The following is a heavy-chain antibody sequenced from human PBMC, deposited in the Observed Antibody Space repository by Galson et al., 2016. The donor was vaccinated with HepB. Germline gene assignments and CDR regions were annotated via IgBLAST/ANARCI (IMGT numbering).Heavy chain of an antibody. CDR2: IYYSGST. D-gene: IGHD3-22*01. CDR3: ARTPPDYYDSLYFDH. Sequence: SETLSLTCTVSDVSVSSSSYYWGWIRQPPGKGLEWIGSIYYSGSTYYNSSLKSRVTISVDTSKNQFSLKLSSVTAADTAVYYCARTPPDYYDSLYFDHWGQGTLVTVSS. CDR1: DVSVSSSSYY. J-gene: IGHJ4*02. V-gene: IGHV4-39*07.